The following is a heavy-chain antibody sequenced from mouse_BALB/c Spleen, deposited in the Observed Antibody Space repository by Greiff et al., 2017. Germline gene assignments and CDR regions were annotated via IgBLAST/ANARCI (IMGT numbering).Heavy chain of an antibody. Sequence: EVKLQESGPGLVKPSQTVSLTCTVTGISITTGNYRWSWIRQFPGNKLEWIGYIYYSGTITYNPSLTSRTTITRDTSKNQFFLEMNSLTAEDTATYYCARLNWGFDVWGAGTTVTVSS. CDR3: ARLNWGFDV. V-gene: IGHV3-5*02. J-gene: IGHJ1*01. CDR2: IYYSGTI. CDR1: GISITTGNYR.